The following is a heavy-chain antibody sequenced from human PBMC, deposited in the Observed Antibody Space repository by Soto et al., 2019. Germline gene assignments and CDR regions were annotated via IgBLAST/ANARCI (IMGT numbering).Heavy chain of an antibody. CDR1: GFTFSSYA. J-gene: IGHJ4*02. CDR3: AKDLGHSGHEF. D-gene: IGHD1-26*01. V-gene: IGHV3-23*01. CDR2: ISGSGGST. Sequence: GGSLRLSCAASGFTFSSYAMSWVRQAPGKGLEWVSAISGSGGSTYYADSVKGRFTITRDNSKNTLYLQMNSLRAEDTAVYYCAKDLGHSGHEFWGQGTLVTVSS.